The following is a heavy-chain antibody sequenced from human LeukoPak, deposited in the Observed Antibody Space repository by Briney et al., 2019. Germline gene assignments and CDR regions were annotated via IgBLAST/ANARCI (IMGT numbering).Heavy chain of an antibody. D-gene: IGHD3-22*01. CDR1: GGSISSYY. J-gene: IGHJ4*02. CDR3: ATLYVSRAS. Sequence: SETLSLTCTVSGGSISSYYWSWIRQPPGKGLEWIGYIYYSGSTNYNPSLKSRVTISVDTSKNQSSLKLSSVTAADTAVYYCATLYVSRASWGQGTLVTVSS. CDR2: IYYSGST. V-gene: IGHV4-59*08.